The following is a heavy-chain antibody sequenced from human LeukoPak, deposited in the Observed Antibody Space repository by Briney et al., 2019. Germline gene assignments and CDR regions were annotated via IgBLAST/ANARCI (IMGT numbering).Heavy chain of an antibody. J-gene: IGHJ3*02. V-gene: IGHV4-30-4*07. D-gene: IGHD5-12*01. CDR3: ARALWWLDHDVFDI. Sequence: SGTLSLTCGVSGGSISSGGYSWSWIRQPPGKGLEWIGSIYYSGNTYYNPSLKSRVTMSLDTSKNQFSLKLTSVTAADTAVYYCARALWWLDHDVFDIWGQGTMVTVSS. CDR1: GGSISSGGYS. CDR2: IYYSGNT.